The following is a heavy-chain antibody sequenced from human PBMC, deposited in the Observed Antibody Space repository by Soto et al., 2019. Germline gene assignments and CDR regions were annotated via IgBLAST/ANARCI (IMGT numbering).Heavy chain of an antibody. CDR1: GYTFTSYY. CDR2: INPSGGST. D-gene: IGHD6-19*01. Sequence: QVQLVQSGAEVKKPGASVKVSCKASGYTFTSYYIHWVRQAPGQGLEWMGIINPSGGSTSYAQKVQGRVTITRDTSTSTVYMELSSLRSEDTAVYYCARGSVAGRRFDYWGQGTLVTVSS. CDR3: ARGSVAGRRFDY. V-gene: IGHV1-46*01. J-gene: IGHJ4*02.